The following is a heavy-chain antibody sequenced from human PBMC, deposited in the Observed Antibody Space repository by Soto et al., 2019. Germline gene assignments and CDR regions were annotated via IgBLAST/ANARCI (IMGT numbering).Heavy chain of an antibody. J-gene: IGHJ5*02. V-gene: IGHV3-30*03. CDR2: ISHDGSKT. Sequence: TGGSLRLSCAASGFTFNSYGIHWVRQAPGKGLEWVAVISHDGSKTNYADSVKGRVTISRDNSKDTVYLQMNSLRAEDTAVYYCARATMIGLLSSWGQGNLVTVSS. CDR1: GFTFNSYG. D-gene: IGHD3-22*01. CDR3: ARATMIGLLSS.